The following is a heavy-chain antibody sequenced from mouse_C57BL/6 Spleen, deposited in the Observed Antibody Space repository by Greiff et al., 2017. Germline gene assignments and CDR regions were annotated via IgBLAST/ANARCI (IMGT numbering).Heavy chain of an antibody. CDR3: SRSGSCDGDSHFDY. J-gene: IGHJ2*01. D-gene: IGHD1-3*01. CDR2: IYPGSGNT. CDR1: GYTFTDYY. Sequence: VKLLESGAELVRPGASVKLSCKASGYTFTDYYINWVKQRPGQGLEWIARIYPGSGNTYYNEKFKGKATLTAEKSSSTAYMQLSILTSEDSAVYFCSRSGSCDGDSHFDYWGQGTTLTVSS. V-gene: IGHV1-76*01.